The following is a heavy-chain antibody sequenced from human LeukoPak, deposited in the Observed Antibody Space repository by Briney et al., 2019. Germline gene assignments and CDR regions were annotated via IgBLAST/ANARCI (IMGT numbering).Heavy chain of an antibody. CDR3: ARGGPEAARPYYYYYHMDV. V-gene: IGHV3-72*01. J-gene: IGHJ6*03. CDR2: TRNKANSYTT. D-gene: IGHD6-6*01. CDR1: GFTFSDHY. Sequence: QPGGSLRLSCAASGFTFSDHYMDWVRQTPGKGLEWVGRTRNKANSYTTEYAASVKGRFTISRDDSKNSLYLQMNSLKTEDTAVYYCARGGPEAARPYYYYYHMDVWGKGTTVTVSS.